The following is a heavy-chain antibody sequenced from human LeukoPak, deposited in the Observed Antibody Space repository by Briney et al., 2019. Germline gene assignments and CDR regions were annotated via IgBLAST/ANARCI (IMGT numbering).Heavy chain of an antibody. V-gene: IGHV5-51*01. Sequence: GESLKISCKGSGYRFISYWIGWVRQMPGKGLEWMGIIYPGDSDTRYSPSFQGQVTISADKSISTAYLQWSSLKASDTAMYYCVRLEVRSNYVYRVFDPWGQGTLVTVSS. CDR2: IYPGDSDT. CDR1: GYRFISYW. D-gene: IGHD4-11*01. CDR3: VRLEVRSNYVYRVFDP. J-gene: IGHJ5*02.